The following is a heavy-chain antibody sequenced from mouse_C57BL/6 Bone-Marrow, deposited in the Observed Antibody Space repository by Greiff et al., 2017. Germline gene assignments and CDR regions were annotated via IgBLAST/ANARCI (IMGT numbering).Heavy chain of an antibody. D-gene: IGHD1-1*01. CDR1: GFNIKDDY. CDR3: KTSGLITTVGAFLYWYFDV. J-gene: IGHJ1*03. Sequence: EVQLQQSGAELVRPGASVKLSCTASGFNIKDDYMHWVKQRPEQGLEWIGWIDPENGDTEYASKFKGKATITADTSSNTAYLQLSSLTSEDTGVYYCKTSGLITTVGAFLYWYFDVWGTGTTVTVSA. CDR2: IDPENGDT. V-gene: IGHV14-4*01.